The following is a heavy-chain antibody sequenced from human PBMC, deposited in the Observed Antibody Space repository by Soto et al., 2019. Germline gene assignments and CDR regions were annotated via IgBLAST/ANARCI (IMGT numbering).Heavy chain of an antibody. J-gene: IGHJ5*02. D-gene: IGHD6-19*01. Sequence: GGSLRLSCAASGFTFSSYSMNWVRQAPGKGLEWVSSISSSSSYIYYADSVKGRFTISRDNAKNSLYLQMNSLRAEDTAVYYCARDILRVADSSGWYVGWFDPWGQGTLVTVSS. CDR1: GFTFSSYS. CDR2: ISSSSSYI. V-gene: IGHV3-21*01. CDR3: ARDILRVADSSGWYVGWFDP.